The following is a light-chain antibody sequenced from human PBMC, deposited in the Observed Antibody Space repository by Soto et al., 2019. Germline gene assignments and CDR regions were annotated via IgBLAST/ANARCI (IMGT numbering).Light chain of an antibody. CDR2: GAS. CDR3: QQYSGSVT. CDR1: LSVRSTY. V-gene: IGKV3-20*01. J-gene: IGKJ4*01. Sequence: EIVLTQSPGTLSLSPGERATLSCRASLSVRSTYLAWYQQKPGQAPRLLIYGASKRESGVPDRFSGGGSGTDFTLTISSLEPEDFAVYYCQQYSGSVTFGGGTKVDIK.